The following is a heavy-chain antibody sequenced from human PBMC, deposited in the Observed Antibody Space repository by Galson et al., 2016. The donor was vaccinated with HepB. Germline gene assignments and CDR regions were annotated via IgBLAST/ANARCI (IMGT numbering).Heavy chain of an antibody. CDR2: TYPGDPEI. CDR3: ARQYNFWSGYSESYYGMDV. J-gene: IGHJ6*02. V-gene: IGHV5-51*01. Sequence: QSGAEVKKAGESLKISCKASGYSFPYYWIGWVRQKPGKGLEWMGITYPGDPEIRYSPSFQGQVTMSVDKSISTAFLQWSSLKASDTAMYYCARQYNFWSGYSESYYGMDVWGQGTTVTVSS. CDR1: GYSFPYYW. D-gene: IGHD3-3*01.